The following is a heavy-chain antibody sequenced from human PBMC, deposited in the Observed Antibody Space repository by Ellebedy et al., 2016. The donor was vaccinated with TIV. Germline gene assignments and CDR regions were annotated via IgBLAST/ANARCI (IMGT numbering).Heavy chain of an antibody. CDR1: GGSISSSSYY. CDR3: ARGLIVGPNWYFDL. V-gene: IGHV4-39*07. D-gene: IGHD1-26*01. J-gene: IGHJ2*01. Sequence: MPSETLSLTCTVSGGSISSSSYYWGWIRQPPGKGLEWIGSIYYSGSTNYNPSLKSRVTISVDTSKNQFSLKLTSVTAADTAVYYCARGLIVGPNWYFDLWGRGTLVTVSS. CDR2: IYYSGST.